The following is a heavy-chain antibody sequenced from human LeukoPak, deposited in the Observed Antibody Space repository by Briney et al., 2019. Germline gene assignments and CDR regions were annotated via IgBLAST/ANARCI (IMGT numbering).Heavy chain of an antibody. V-gene: IGHV1-8*01. CDR2: MNPNSGNT. J-gene: IGHJ4*02. CDR3: ARAPLSVLRYFDWLHGPIDY. D-gene: IGHD3-9*01. CDR1: GYTFTSYD. Sequence: ASVKVSCKASGYTFTSYDINWVRRATGQGLEWMGWMNPNSGNTGYAQKFQGRVTMTRNTSISTAYMELSSLRSEDTAVYYCARAPLSVLRYFDWLHGPIDYWGQGTLVTVSS.